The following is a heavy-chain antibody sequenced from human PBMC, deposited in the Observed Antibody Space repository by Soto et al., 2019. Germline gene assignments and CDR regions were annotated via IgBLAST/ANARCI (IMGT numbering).Heavy chain of an antibody. CDR1: GGSVSSGSYY. V-gene: IGHV4-61*01. D-gene: IGHD6-25*01. Sequence: QVQLQESGPGLVKPSETLSLTCTVSGGSVSSGSYYWSWIRQPPGKGLEWIGYIYYSGSTNYNPSLKSRVTISVDTSKNQFSLKLSSVTAADMAVYFCASPYSSADWYFDLWGRGTLVTVSS. CDR3: ASPYSSADWYFDL. CDR2: IYYSGST. J-gene: IGHJ2*01.